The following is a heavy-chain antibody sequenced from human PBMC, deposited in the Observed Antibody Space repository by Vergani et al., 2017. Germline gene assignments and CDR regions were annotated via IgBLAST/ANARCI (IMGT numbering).Heavy chain of an antibody. V-gene: IGHV3-23*04. Sequence: EVQLVESGGGLVQPGGSLRLSCAASGFTFSSYAMSWVRQAPGKGLEWVSAISGSGGSTYYADSVKGRFTISRDNSKNTLYLQMNSLRAEDTAVYYCAKDLMRYYDYVWGTFDYWGQGTLVTVSS. J-gene: IGHJ4*02. CDR1: GFTFSSYA. D-gene: IGHD3-16*01. CDR3: AKDLMRYYDYVWGTFDY. CDR2: ISGSGGST.